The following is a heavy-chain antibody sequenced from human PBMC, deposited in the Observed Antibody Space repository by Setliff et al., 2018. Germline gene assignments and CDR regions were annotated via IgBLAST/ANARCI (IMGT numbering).Heavy chain of an antibody. J-gene: IGHJ4*02. D-gene: IGHD3-22*01. CDR2: ISHNGRV. CDR3: ARSRYYDSSGNNYGLDY. Sequence: LETLSLTCDIKGGAVSGFYWSWIRQTPGKDLEWIGEISHNGRVSSSPSLKSRVTISVDRAKNHFSLKLTSVTAADTAMYYCARSRYYDSSGNNYGLDYWGQGTLVTVSS. CDR1: GGAVSGFY. V-gene: IGHV4-34*01.